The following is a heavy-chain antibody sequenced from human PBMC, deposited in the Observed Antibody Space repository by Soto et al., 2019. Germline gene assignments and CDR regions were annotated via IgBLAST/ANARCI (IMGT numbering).Heavy chain of an antibody. CDR3: ARGQPRYNWNGWRFAP. CDR2: INHSGST. J-gene: IGHJ5*02. D-gene: IGHD1-1*01. V-gene: IGHV4-34*01. Sequence: QVQLQQWGAGLLKPSETLSLTCAVYGGSFSGYYWSWIRQPPGKGLEWIGEINHSGSTNYNPSLKGRVTFSVDTSKNQFSLTLSSVTAADTAVYYCARGQPRYNWNGWRFAPWGQGTLVTVSS. CDR1: GGSFSGYY.